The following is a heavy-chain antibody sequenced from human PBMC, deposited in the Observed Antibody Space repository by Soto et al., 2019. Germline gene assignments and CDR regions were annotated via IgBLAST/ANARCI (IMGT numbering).Heavy chain of an antibody. CDR2: IFHSGAT. CDR1: GGSISTYY. CDR3: ARALMGSFDAFDI. V-gene: IGHV4-59*01. Sequence: QVQLQESGPGLVKPSETLSLTCSVSGGSISTYYWSWIRQAPGKRLEWLGYIFHSGATNYNPSLESSVTMSVDTSKSQLSLRLTSVTAADTGVYYCARALMGSFDAFDIWGQGTTVTVSS. D-gene: IGHD3-16*01. J-gene: IGHJ3*02.